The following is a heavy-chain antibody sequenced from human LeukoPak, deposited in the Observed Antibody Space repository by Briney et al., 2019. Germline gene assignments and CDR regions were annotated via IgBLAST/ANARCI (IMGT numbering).Heavy chain of an antibody. CDR1: GFTFTTYG. V-gene: IGHV3-48*04. CDR3: AELGITMIGGV. D-gene: IGHD3-10*02. Sequence: GGTLRLSCSASGFTFTTYGMNWVRQAPGKGLEWVSYISSSGSTIYYADSVKGRFTISRDNAKNSLYLQMNSLRAEDTAVYYCAELGITMIGGVWGKGTTVTISS. CDR2: ISSSGSTI. J-gene: IGHJ6*04.